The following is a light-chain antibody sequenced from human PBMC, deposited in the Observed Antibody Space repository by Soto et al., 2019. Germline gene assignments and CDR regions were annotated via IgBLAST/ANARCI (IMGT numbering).Light chain of an antibody. V-gene: IGKV3-20*01. CDR2: GAS. J-gene: IGKJ2*01. CDR1: QSVSSNN. Sequence: EIVLTQSPGTLSLSPGERATLSCRASQSVSSNNLAWYQQRPGQAPRVVIYGASTRATGIPERFSGSGSGTDFTLTISRLEPEDFAVYYCQQYNDWPYTFGQGTRLEIK. CDR3: QQYNDWPYT.